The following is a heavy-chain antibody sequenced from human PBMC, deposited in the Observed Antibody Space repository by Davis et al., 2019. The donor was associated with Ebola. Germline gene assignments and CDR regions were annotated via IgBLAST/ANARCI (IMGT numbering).Heavy chain of an antibody. V-gene: IGHV4-34*01. CDR2: INHSGST. D-gene: IGHD2-15*01. Sequence: SETLSLTCAVYGGSFSGYHWTWIRQPPGKGLEWIGEINHSGSTNYNPSLKSRVTISVDTSKNQFSLKLISVTAADTAVFYCARGVVPVTLDGMDVWGQGTTVTVSS. CDR3: ARGVVPVTLDGMDV. CDR1: GGSFSGYH. J-gene: IGHJ6*02.